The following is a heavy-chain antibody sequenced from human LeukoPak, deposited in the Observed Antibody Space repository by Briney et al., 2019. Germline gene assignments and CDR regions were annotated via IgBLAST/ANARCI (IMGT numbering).Heavy chain of an antibody. CDR1: GFTFRKYW. V-gene: IGHV3-7*03. CDR2: IAANGNDK. Sequence: PGGSLRLSCAASGFTFRKYWMAWVRQAPGRGLEWVATIAANGNDKDYEDALQGRFTISRGNTRNSLSLRIDSLRAKDTAQYYCAREVFFQFDNWGQGALVTVSS. CDR3: AREVFFQFDN. J-gene: IGHJ4*02.